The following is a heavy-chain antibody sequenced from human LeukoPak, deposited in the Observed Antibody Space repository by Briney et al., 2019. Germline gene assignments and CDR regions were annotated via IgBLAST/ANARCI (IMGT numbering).Heavy chain of an antibody. CDR3: ATSMVRGICFY. J-gene: IGHJ4*02. V-gene: IGHV4-30-4*01. Sequence: PSQTLSLTCTVSGGSISSGDYYWIWIRQPPGKGLEWIGYIYYSGSTYYNPSLKSRVTISVDTSKNQFSLKLTSVTAADTAVYYCATSMVRGICFYWGQGTLVTVSS. CDR1: GGSISSGDYY. CDR2: IYYSGST. D-gene: IGHD3-10*01.